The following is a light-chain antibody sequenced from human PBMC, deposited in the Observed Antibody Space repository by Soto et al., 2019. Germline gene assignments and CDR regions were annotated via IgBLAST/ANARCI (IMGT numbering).Light chain of an antibody. Sequence: QSALTQPASVSGSPGQSSTISCTGVSGDVGNYNLVSWYQQHPAKAPKLIIYEDDKRPSGVSNRFSGSKSGDTASLTISGLQSENEAAYYCCSYLGSSTVFGGGTKLTVL. J-gene: IGLJ3*02. V-gene: IGLV2-23*01. CDR3: CSYLGSSTV. CDR1: SGDVGNYNL. CDR2: EDD.